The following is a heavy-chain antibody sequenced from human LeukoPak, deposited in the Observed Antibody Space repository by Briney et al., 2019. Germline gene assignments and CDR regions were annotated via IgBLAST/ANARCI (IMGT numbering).Heavy chain of an antibody. Sequence: GGSLRLSCAAPGFMFHDYAIHWVRQAPGKGLEWVSLVSGDGGRTFYADSVKGRFTISSDNSKNSLYLQMNSLRSDDTALYYCARESESSGWYDYWGQGTLVT. CDR1: GFMFHDYA. CDR2: VSGDGGRT. J-gene: IGHJ4*02. CDR3: ARESESSGWYDY. D-gene: IGHD6-19*01. V-gene: IGHV3-43*02.